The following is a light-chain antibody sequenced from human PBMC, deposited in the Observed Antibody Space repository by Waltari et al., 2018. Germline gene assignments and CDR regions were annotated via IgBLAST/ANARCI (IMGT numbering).Light chain of an antibody. Sequence: QSALTQPASVSGSPGQSISISCIGTSRDVGPYNLVSWYQHHPGKAPKPIVFEASKRPSVVSNRFSGSKAANTASLIISGLQADDEADYYCCSYAGSGSWVFGGGTKVTVI. CDR1: SRDVGPYNL. CDR2: EAS. J-gene: IGLJ3*02. CDR3: CSYAGSGSWV. V-gene: IGLV2-23*01.